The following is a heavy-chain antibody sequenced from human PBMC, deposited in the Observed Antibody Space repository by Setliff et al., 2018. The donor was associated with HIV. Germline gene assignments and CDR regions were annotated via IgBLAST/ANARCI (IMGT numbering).Heavy chain of an antibody. Sequence: PSETLSLTCSVSGDSIGAYHWSWIRQPPGRGLEWIGYVWDNGTTKYNPSPESRVTISLHPSKNQFSLKLSSVTAADTAVYSCATYWGGEGGRGYWGQGTLVTVSS. CDR3: ATYWGGEGGRGY. CDR2: VWDNGTT. V-gene: IGHV4-59*01. D-gene: IGHD1-26*01. J-gene: IGHJ4*02. CDR1: GDSIGAYH.